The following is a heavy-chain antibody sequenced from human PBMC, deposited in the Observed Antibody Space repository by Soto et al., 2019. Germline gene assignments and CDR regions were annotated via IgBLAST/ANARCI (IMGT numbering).Heavy chain of an antibody. CDR2: IFPSGTT. CDR1: GGSLSGATYS. Sequence: PSLTCGVSGGSLSGATYSWNWIRQPPGKGLEWIGYIFPSGTTYYNPSLKSRVTISIDVSKNQFSLSLRSLTAADTAVYYCARSREFDYWSQGTLVTVSS. CDR3: ARSREFDY. V-gene: IGHV4-30-2*01. J-gene: IGHJ4*02.